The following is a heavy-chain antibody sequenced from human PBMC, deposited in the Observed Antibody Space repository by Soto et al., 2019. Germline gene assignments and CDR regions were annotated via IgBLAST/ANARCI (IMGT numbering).Heavy chain of an antibody. V-gene: IGHV1-18*01. CDR3: ATLVQYSSSWYYFDY. J-gene: IGHJ4*02. Sequence: QVQLVQSGAEVKKPGASVKVSCKASGYTFTSYGISWVRQAPGQGLEWMGWISAYNGNTNYAQKLQGRVTMTTNTSTSTAYMELRSLRSDDTAVYYCATLVQYSSSWYYFDYWGQGTLVTVSS. CDR1: GYTFTSYG. CDR2: ISAYNGNT. D-gene: IGHD6-13*01.